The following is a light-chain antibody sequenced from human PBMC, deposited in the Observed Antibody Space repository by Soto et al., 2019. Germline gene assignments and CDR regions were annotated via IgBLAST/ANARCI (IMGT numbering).Light chain of an antibody. CDR3: QQYGSSGT. CDR2: GAS. CDR1: QSVSSSY. J-gene: IGKJ1*01. Sequence: EIVLTQSPGTLSLSPGERATLSCRATQSVSSSYLAWYQQTPGQAPRLLIYGASSTATGIPDRFSGSGSGTDFTLTISRLEPEDFAVYYCQQYGSSGTFGQGTKVDIK. V-gene: IGKV3-20*01.